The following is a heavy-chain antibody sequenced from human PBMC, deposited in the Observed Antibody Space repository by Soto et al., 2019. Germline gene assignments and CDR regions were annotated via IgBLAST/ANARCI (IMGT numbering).Heavy chain of an antibody. J-gene: IGHJ5*02. V-gene: IGHV4-34*01. CDR2: INHSGST. CDR1: GGSFSGYY. D-gene: IGHD2-8*01. CDR3: ARHRYCTNGVCYTRGWFDP. Sequence: SETLSLTCAVYGGSFSGYYWSWIRQPPGKGLEWIGEINHSGSTNYNPSLKSRVTISVDTSKNQFSLKLSSVTAADTAVYYCARHRYCTNGVCYTRGWFDPWGQGTLVTVSS.